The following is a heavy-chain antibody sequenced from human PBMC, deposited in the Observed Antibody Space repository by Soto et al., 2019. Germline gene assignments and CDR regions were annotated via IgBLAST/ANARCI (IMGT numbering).Heavy chain of an antibody. CDR2: IKSKTDGGTT. V-gene: IGHV3-15*01. CDR3: TGDYDSSGHFDY. J-gene: IGHJ4*02. CDR1: GFTFSNAW. D-gene: IGHD3-22*01. Sequence: GGSLRLSCAASGFTFSNAWMSWVRQAPGKGLEWVGRIKSKTDGGTTDYAAPVKGRFTISRDDSKNTLYLQMNSLKTEDTAVYYCTGDYDSSGHFDYWGQGTLVTVSS.